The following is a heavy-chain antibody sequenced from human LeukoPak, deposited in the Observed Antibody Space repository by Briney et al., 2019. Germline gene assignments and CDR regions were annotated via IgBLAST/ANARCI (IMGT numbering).Heavy chain of an antibody. CDR3: ARGMAVAANWFDP. V-gene: IGHV3-7*04. D-gene: IGHD6-19*01. CDR2: INQDGSLK. J-gene: IGHJ5*02. CDR1: GFTFSSYW. Sequence: PGGSLRLSCAVSGFTFSSYWMNWVRQAPGKGLEWVANINQDGSLKYYVDSVKGRFAISRDTAKNSLYLQMNSLRAEDTAVYYCARGMAVAANWFDPWGQGTLVTVSS.